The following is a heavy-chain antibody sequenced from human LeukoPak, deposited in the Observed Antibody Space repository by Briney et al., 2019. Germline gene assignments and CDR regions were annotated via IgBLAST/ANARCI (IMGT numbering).Heavy chain of an antibody. CDR3: AKDAFSYNGVFDPSDI. CDR1: GFTFTNYD. CDR2: ISSSADYV. Sequence: PGGSLRLSCLASGFTFTNYDFNWVRQVPGKGLEWVSSISSSADYVHYADSVKGRFTISRDDSRDTLYLQMNSLKAEDTAVYYCAKDAFSYNGVFDPSDIWGQGTMVTVSS. D-gene: IGHD3-3*01. J-gene: IGHJ3*02. V-gene: IGHV3-21*04.